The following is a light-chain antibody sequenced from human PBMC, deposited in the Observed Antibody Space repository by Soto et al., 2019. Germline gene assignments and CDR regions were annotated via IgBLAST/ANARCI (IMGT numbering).Light chain of an antibody. CDR3: QQSYSSPPT. J-gene: IGKJ1*01. Sequence: DIQMTQSPSSLSASVRDRFTITGLASQIISTYLNWYQQKPGKAPKLLIFAASSLQSGVPSRFSGSRSGPDFTLTISSLQPEDFATYYCQQSYSSPPTFGQGTKVDIK. CDR2: AAS. V-gene: IGKV1-39*01. CDR1: QIISTY.